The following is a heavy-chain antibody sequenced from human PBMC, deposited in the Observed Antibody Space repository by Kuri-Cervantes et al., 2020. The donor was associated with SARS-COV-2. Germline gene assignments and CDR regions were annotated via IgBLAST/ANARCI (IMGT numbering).Heavy chain of an antibody. CDR3: ARRGPYSNYYYYGMDV. CDR2: ISAYNGNT. J-gene: IGHJ6*02. D-gene: IGHD4-11*01. V-gene: IGHV1-18*01. CDR1: GYTFTSYG. Sequence: ASVKVSCKASGYTFTSYGISWVRQAPGQGLEWMGWISAYNGNTNYAQKLQGRVTMTTDTSTSTAYMELRSLRSDDTAVYYCARRGPYSNYYYYGMDVWGQGTTVTVSS.